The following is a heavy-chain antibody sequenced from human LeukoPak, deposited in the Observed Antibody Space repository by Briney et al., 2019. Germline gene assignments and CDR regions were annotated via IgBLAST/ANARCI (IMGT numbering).Heavy chain of an antibody. J-gene: IGHJ4*02. CDR2: ISGSGGST. V-gene: IGHV3-23*01. D-gene: IGHD2-2*01. CDR1: GFTFSSYA. Sequence: PGGSLRLSCAVSGFTFSSYAMSWVRQAPGKGLEWVSAISGSGGSTYYADSVKGRFTISRDNSKNTLYLQMNSLRAEDTAVYYCANIYPYCSSTSCSTHWGQGTLVTVSS. CDR3: ANIYPYCSSTSCSTH.